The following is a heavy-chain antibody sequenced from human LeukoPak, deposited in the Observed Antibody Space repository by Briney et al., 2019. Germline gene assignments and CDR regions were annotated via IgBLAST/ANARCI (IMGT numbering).Heavy chain of an antibody. J-gene: IGHJ6*02. Sequence: GGSLRLSCAASGFIFSNYAMNWVRQAPGKGLEWVSGISGSRGSIYYADSVKGRFTISRDNSNNTLYLRMSSLRAEDTAVYHCAKGQRYSYYYGMDVWGQGTTVTVSS. CDR3: AKGQRYSYYYGMDV. V-gene: IGHV3-23*01. CDR1: GFIFSNYA. CDR2: ISGSRGSI.